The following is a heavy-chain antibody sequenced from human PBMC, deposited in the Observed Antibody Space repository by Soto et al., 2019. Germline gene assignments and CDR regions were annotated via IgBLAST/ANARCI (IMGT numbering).Heavy chain of an antibody. CDR1: GGSISGGVGGLYY. V-gene: IGHV4-30-4*01. Sequence: QLQLRESGPGLVKPSETLSLTCTVSGGSISGGVGGLYYWSWIRQPPGKGLEWIGYIYDSGSTYYNPSPKSRVTISVDLSKNPFSLRLSSVTAADTAVYYCAREVIPLTTDWYFDLWGRGTLVTVSS. D-gene: IGHD4-17*01. J-gene: IGHJ2*01. CDR3: AREVIPLTTDWYFDL. CDR2: IYDSGST.